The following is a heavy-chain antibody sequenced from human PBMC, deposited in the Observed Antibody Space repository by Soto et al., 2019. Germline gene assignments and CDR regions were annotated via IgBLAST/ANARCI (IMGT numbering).Heavy chain of an antibody. CDR3: AGRTVASSWTSDI. V-gene: IGHV3-23*01. Sequence: GGSLRLSCAASGFIFTRYAMAWVRQVPGKGLEWLAGISGTAGKTYYLDSVKGRFTISRDTSRNTVFLQMNSLRADDTAIYFCAGRTVASSWTSDIWGQGTMVTVTS. D-gene: IGHD6-19*01. CDR1: GFIFTRYA. CDR2: ISGTAGKT. J-gene: IGHJ3*02.